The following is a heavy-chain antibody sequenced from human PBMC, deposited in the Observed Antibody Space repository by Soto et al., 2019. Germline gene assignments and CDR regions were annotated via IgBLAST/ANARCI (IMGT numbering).Heavy chain of an antibody. D-gene: IGHD2-2*01. Sequence: GASVMVSGKVSGYTLTEVSMHWVRQAPGKGLEWIGGFDPEDGETIYAQKFQGRVTMTEDTSTDTAYMELSSLRSEDTAVYYCATRLSCSSTSCYSGGWLDPWGLGTLVTASS. J-gene: IGHJ5*01. CDR1: GYTLTEVS. V-gene: IGHV1-24*01. CDR3: ATRLSCSSTSCYSGGWLDP. CDR2: FDPEDGET.